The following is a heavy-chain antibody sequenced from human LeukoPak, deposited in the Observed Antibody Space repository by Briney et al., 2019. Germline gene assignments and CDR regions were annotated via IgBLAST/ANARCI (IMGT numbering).Heavy chain of an antibody. J-gene: IGHJ4*02. CDR3: ARAFYSNSWYHKEDFFDY. V-gene: IGHV4-39*01. CDR2: IYHSGST. D-gene: IGHD6-13*01. Sequence: ASETLSLTCSVSGGSMRSSRNYWGWIRQPPGKGLEWIASIYHSGSTYHNPSLKSRVTISVDMSKNQFSLKLSSVTAADTAVYYCARAFYSNSWYHKEDFFDYWGQGTPVTVSS. CDR1: GGSMRSSRNY.